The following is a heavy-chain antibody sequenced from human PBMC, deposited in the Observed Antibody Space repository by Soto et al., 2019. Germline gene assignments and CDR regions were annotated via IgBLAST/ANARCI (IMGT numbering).Heavy chain of an antibody. J-gene: IGHJ4*02. V-gene: IGHV3-23*01. D-gene: IGHD3-22*01. Sequence: EVQLLQSGGGVVKPGGSLRLSCAASGFTFSSYAMSWVRQAPGKGLEWVSGISGSGDGRYTADSVKGRFVISREKSTNTLSLQMNSLRVEDTAVYYCAKGDFLFDGSGYFYLFDYWGEGTLVTVSS. CDR1: GFTFSSYA. CDR3: AKGDFLFDGSGYFYLFDY. CDR2: ISGSGDGR.